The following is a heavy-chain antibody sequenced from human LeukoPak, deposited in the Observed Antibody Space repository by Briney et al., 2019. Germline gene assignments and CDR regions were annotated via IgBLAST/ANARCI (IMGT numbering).Heavy chain of an antibody. CDR1: GGSISSSNW. D-gene: IGHD6-13*01. V-gene: IGHV4-4*02. CDR3: ARGRGAAGLNY. CDR2: IYHTGST. J-gene: IGHJ4*02. Sequence: PSGTLSLTCAVSGGSISSSNWWSWVRQSPGTGLEWIGKIYHTGSTNYNPSLKSRVTISVDKSKNQFSLKLSSVTAAGTAVYYCARGRGAAGLNYWGQGTLVTVSS.